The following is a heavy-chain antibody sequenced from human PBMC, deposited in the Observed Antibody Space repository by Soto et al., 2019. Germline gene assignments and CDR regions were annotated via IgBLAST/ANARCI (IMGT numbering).Heavy chain of an antibody. Sequence: GSLRLSCAASGFTCGIYSMHWVRQAPGKGLEWVSSISSSCDTYYADSLKGRLTISRDYAKNSLSLQMNSLRAEDTAVYYCAREKTAWPLAYGLDVWGQGTTVTVTS. J-gene: IGHJ6*02. V-gene: IGHV3-21*01. CDR2: ISSSCDT. CDR1: GFTCGIYS. D-gene: IGHD2-21*02. CDR3: AREKTAWPLAYGLDV.